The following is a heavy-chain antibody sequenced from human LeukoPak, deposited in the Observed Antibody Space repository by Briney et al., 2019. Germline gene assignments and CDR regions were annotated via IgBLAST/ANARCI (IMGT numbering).Heavy chain of an antibody. Sequence: SETLSLTCTVSGGSISSYYWSWIRQPPGKGLEWIGYIYYSGSTNYNPSLKGRVTISVDTSKNQFSLKLSSVTAADTAVYHCARGVGNGLYYDYVWGSYRFVFDYWGQGTLVTVSS. CDR1: GGSISSYY. D-gene: IGHD3-16*02. CDR2: IYYSGST. J-gene: IGHJ4*02. V-gene: IGHV4-59*01. CDR3: ARGVGNGLYYDYVWGSYRFVFDY.